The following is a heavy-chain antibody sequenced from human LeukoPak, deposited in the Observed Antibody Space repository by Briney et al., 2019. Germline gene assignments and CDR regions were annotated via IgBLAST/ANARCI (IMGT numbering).Heavy chain of an antibody. Sequence: ASVKVSCKVSGYSLTKLCMDWVRQAPGKGLEWMGNFDPEDGETIYAQKFQGRVTMTRDTSISTAYMELSRLRSDDTAVYYCARGFCSSTSCYDAFDIWGQGTMVTVSS. J-gene: IGHJ3*02. CDR1: GYSLTKLC. V-gene: IGHV1-24*01. CDR3: ARGFCSSTSCYDAFDI. D-gene: IGHD2-2*01. CDR2: FDPEDGET.